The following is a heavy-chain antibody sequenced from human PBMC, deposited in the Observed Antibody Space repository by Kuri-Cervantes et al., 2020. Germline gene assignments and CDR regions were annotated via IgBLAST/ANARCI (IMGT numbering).Heavy chain of an antibody. D-gene: IGHD3-22*01. CDR1: GFTFSSYW. V-gene: IGHV3-7*03. Sequence: GESLKISCVASGFTFSSYWMNWVRQAPGNGLEWVANMKQDGSQKYYVDSVKGRFTISRDNARNSLYLEMNSLRAEDTAAYYCARDKGIYDPSGVKGYYFDYWGQGTLVTVSS. CDR2: MKQDGSQK. CDR3: ARDKGIYDPSGVKGYYFDY. J-gene: IGHJ4*02.